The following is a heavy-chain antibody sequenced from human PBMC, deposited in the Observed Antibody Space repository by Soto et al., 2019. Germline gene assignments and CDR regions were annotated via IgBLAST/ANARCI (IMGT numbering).Heavy chain of an antibody. Sequence: QVQLQESGPGLVKPSQTLSLTCTVSGGSISSGGYYWRWIRQHTGKGREWIGYIYYSGGTYYNPSLKSRVTISVDTSKNQFSLMLTSVTAADTVVYYCARGMGPAVHYNWFDPLGQGTLVTVSS. D-gene: IGHD2-8*01. V-gene: IGHV4-31*03. CDR1: GGSISSGGYY. CDR3: ARGMGPAVHYNWFDP. J-gene: IGHJ5*02. CDR2: IYYSGGT.